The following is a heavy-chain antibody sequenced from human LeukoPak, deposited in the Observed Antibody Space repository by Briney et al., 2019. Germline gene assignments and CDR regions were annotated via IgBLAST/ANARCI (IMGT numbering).Heavy chain of an antibody. J-gene: IGHJ4*02. CDR1: GFTFSSSW. D-gene: IGHD5-24*01. CDR3: PAWTDRGYNF. Sequence: GESLRLSCAASGFTFSSSWMNWVRQAPGKGLEWVANINPDGGQERFVDSVMGRFTMSRDNAKNSLYLQMNSLRVEDTAVFYCPAWTDRGYNFWGPGALVTVSS. V-gene: IGHV3-7*01. CDR2: INPDGGQE.